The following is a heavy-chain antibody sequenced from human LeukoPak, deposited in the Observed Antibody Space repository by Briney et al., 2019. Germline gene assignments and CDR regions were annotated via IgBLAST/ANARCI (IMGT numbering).Heavy chain of an antibody. CDR2: IYYSGST. CDR1: GGSISSSSYY. CDR3: ARQRRYYDSSGYYPPDY. J-gene: IGHJ4*02. V-gene: IGHV4-39*01. Sequence: SETLSLTCTVSGGSISSSSYYWGWVRQPPGKGLGWIGSIYYSGSTYYNPSLKSRVTISVDTSKNQFSLKLSSVTAADTAVYYCARQRRYYDSSGYYPPDYWGQGTLVTVSS. D-gene: IGHD3-22*01.